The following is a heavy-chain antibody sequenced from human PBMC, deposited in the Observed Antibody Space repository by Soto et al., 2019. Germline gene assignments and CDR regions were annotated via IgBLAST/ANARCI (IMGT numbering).Heavy chain of an antibody. J-gene: IGHJ4*02. V-gene: IGHV1-58*02. Sequence: TSVKVSCKAAGCTFTRYAMQWVRQARGQRFEWIGWIVVGSGNTNYAQKFQERVTITRDMSTSTAYMELSSLRAEDTAVYYCAKNPGYYYDSTGYHFEYWGQGTLVTVSS. CDR1: GCTFTRYA. D-gene: IGHD3-22*01. CDR2: IVVGSGNT. CDR3: AKNPGYYYDSTGYHFEY.